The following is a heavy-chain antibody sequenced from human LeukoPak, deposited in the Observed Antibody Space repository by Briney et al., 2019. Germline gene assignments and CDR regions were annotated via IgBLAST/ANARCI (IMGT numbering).Heavy chain of an antibody. J-gene: IGHJ4*02. V-gene: IGHV3-23*01. Sequence: PGGSLRLSCAASGFTFDDYGMSWVRQAPGKGLEWVSAISDSGGSTYYADSVKGRFTISRDNSRNTLYLQMNSLRAEDTAVYYCAKDSTHYLGVFDYWGQGTLVTVSS. D-gene: IGHD7-27*01. CDR2: ISDSGGST. CDR1: GFTFDDYG. CDR3: AKDSTHYLGVFDY.